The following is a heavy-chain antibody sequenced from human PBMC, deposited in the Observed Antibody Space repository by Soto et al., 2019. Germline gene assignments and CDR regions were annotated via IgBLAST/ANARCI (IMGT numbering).Heavy chain of an antibody. Sequence: EVQLLESGGGLVQPGGSLRLSCAASGFTFSSYAMSWVRQAPGKGLEWVSAISGSGGSTYYADSVKGRFTISRDNSQNTLYLQMNSLSAEDTAVYYCAKGVTGYSSLHGWCDPWGQGTLVTVCS. J-gene: IGHJ5*02. D-gene: IGHD6-13*01. CDR2: ISGSGGST. CDR1: GFTFSSYA. V-gene: IGHV3-23*01. CDR3: AKGVTGYSSLHGWCDP.